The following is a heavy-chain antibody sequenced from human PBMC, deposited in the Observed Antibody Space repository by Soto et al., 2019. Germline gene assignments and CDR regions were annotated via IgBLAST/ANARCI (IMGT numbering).Heavy chain of an antibody. D-gene: IGHD3-22*01. Sequence: ASVNVSCKASGYTFTGYYIHWVRQAPGQGLEWMGWINPNSGGTNYAQKFQGGVTMTRDTSVSTAYMELSRLRSDDTAVYYCAREIYYYESRGSMGGGDAFDIWGQGTMVTVSS. CDR1: GYTFTGYY. V-gene: IGHV1-2*02. J-gene: IGHJ3*02. CDR2: INPNSGGT. CDR3: AREIYYYESRGSMGGGDAFDI.